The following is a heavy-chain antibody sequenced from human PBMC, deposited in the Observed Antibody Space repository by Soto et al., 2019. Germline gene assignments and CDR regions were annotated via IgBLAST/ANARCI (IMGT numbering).Heavy chain of an antibody. V-gene: IGHV1-69*01. CDR2: IIPIFGTA. CDR3: ASGMATNTGYYYGMDV. CDR1: GGTFSSYA. D-gene: IGHD3-10*01. Sequence: QVQLVQSGAEVKKPGSSVKVSCKASGGTFSSYAISWVRQAPGQGLEWMGGIIPIFGTANYAQKCQGRVTITADESTSTAYMELSSLRSEDTAVYYCASGMATNTGYYYGMDVWGQGTTVTVSS. J-gene: IGHJ6*02.